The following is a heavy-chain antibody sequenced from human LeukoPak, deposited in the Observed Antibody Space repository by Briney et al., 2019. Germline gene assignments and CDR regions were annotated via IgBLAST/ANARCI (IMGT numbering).Heavy chain of an antibody. CDR1: GGSIRSSSYS. CDR3: ARLYSSREYYIDY. V-gene: IGHV4-39*01. D-gene: IGHD6-13*01. J-gene: IGHJ4*02. CDR2: IYYSGTT. Sequence: PSETLSLTCTVSGGSIRSSSYSWGWIRQPPGKGLEWIGSIYYSGTTYYNPSLRSRVTISVDTSKNQFSPKLSSVIAADTAVYYCARLYSSREYYIDYWGQGSLVTASS.